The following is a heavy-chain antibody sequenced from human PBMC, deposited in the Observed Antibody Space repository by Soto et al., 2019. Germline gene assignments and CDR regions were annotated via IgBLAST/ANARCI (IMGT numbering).Heavy chain of an antibody. CDR3: ARVERGITIFGVVIPPFDY. V-gene: IGHV3-11*01. CDR1: GFTFRDYY. D-gene: IGHD3-3*01. Sequence: LRLSCAASGFTFRDYYMSWIRQAPGKGLEWVSYISSSGSTIYYADSVKGRFTISRDNAKNSLYLQMNSLRAEDTAVYYCARVERGITIFGVVIPPFDYWGQGTLVTVSS. CDR2: ISSSGSTI. J-gene: IGHJ4*02.